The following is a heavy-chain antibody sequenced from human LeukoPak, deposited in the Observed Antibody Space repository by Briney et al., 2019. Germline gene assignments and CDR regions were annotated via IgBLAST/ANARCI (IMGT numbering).Heavy chain of an antibody. D-gene: IGHD2-15*01. Sequence: SETLSLTCTVSGGSISSYYWSWIRQPPGKGLEWIGYIYYSGSTNYNPSLKSRVTISVDTSKNQFSLKLSSVTAADTAVYYCAREAPTHWFDPWGQGTLVTVSS. CDR1: GGSISSYY. CDR3: AREAPTHWFDP. V-gene: IGHV4-59*01. J-gene: IGHJ5*02. CDR2: IYYSGST.